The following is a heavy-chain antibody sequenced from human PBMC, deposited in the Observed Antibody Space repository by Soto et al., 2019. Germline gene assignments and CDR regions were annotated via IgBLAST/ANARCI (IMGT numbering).Heavy chain of an antibody. V-gene: IGHV3-74*01. CDR3: TREGFDY. Sequence: PGGSLRLSCAVSGFTFSTDWMHWVRQAPGEGLVWVLGVHSEGSMTVYADSVKGRFTISRDNAKNTLYLQMNSLRVEDTAVYYCTREGFDYWGQGTLVTVSS. CDR1: GFTFSTDW. J-gene: IGHJ4*02. CDR2: VHSEGSMT.